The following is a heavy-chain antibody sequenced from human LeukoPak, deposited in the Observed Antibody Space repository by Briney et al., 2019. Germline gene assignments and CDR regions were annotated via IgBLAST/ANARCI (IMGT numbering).Heavy chain of an antibody. J-gene: IGHJ4*02. Sequence: PSQTLSLTWTVAGGSISIYYRSWIRQPARKKLEWIGRIYTSGRTNYTPSLNSRVTMSVDTSKTQFSLKLSSVTTPDTAVYYGARDQSGYYDIMATGWFDYWGQGTLVTVSS. CDR3: ARDQSGYYDIMATGWFDY. D-gene: IGHD3-9*01. CDR2: IYTSGRT. CDR1: GGSISIYY. V-gene: IGHV4-4*07.